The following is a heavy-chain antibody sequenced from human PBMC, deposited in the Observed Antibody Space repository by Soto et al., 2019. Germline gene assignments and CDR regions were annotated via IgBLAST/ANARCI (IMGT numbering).Heavy chain of an antibody. J-gene: IGHJ6*02. Sequence: QVQLVQSGAEVKRPGASVKVSCKASGYTFSAYYIHWVRQAPGQGLEWMGWINPNSRDTNNAQRFQGRVSMTRDASTQTAHMELSRLRSDDTAVYYCARDRLGDYYYYYGMDVWGQGTTVTVSS. V-gene: IGHV1-2*02. CDR3: ARDRLGDYYYYYGMDV. CDR2: INPNSRDT. CDR1: GYTFSAYY. D-gene: IGHD2-21*02.